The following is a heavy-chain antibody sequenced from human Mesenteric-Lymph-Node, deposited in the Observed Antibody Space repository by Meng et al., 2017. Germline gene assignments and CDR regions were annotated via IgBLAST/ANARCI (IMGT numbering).Heavy chain of an antibody. Sequence: GGSLRLSCAASGFTFSSYAMHWVRQAPGKGLEWVAVISYDGSNKYYADSVKGRFTISRDNSKNTLYLQMNSLRAEDTAVYYCARDRDYDYVWGSYRLGAFDIWGQGTMVTVSS. CDR1: GFTFSSYA. CDR3: ARDRDYDYVWGSYRLGAFDI. V-gene: IGHV3-30*04. D-gene: IGHD3-16*02. J-gene: IGHJ3*02. CDR2: ISYDGSNK.